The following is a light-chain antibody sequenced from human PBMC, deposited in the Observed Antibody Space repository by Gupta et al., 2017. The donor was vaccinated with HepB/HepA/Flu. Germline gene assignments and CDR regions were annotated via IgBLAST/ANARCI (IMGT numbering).Light chain of an antibody. CDR3: QSYDNCLRSWV. V-gene: IGLV1-40*01. Sequence: QSVLTQPPSVSGAPGQRVTISCTGSSSTLGISYDVTWYQKFPGTAPKPLIYGNNNRPSGVPVRFSRSKSGTSASLAITLLHTDDDADYYCQSYDNCLRSWVFGGGTKLTVL. CDR1: SSTLGISYD. J-gene: IGLJ3*02. CDR2: GNN.